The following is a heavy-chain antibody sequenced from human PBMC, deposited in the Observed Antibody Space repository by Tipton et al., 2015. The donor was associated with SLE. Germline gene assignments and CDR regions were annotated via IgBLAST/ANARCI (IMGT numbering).Heavy chain of an antibody. CDR2: INPSGGGT. CDR3: ARDPLVPPLYWFDP. V-gene: IGHV1-46*01. Sequence: QLVQSGAEVRKPGASERVSCKASGYTFTSYYMHWVRQAPGQGLEWMGIINPSGGGTSYAQKFQGRVTLTRDTSTSTVYMELSSLTSDDTAVYYCARDPLVPPLYWFDPWGQGTLVTVSS. J-gene: IGHJ5*02. CDR1: GYTFTSYY.